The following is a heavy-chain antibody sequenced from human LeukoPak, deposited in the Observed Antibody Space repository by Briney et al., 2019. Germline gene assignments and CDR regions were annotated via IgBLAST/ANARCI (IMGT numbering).Heavy chain of an antibody. CDR2: ITESGGST. Sequence: QPGGSLRLSCAASGFSFSSSAMSWVRQAPGKGLEWVSAITESGGSTYYADSVKGRFTISRDNSKNTLYLQMNSLRAEDTAVYYCAKLLWFGACYFDYWGQGTLVTVSS. D-gene: IGHD3-10*01. V-gene: IGHV3-23*01. J-gene: IGHJ4*02. CDR3: AKLLWFGACYFDY. CDR1: GFSFSSSA.